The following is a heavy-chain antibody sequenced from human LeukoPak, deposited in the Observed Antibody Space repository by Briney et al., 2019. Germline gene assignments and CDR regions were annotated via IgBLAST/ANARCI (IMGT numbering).Heavy chain of an antibody. V-gene: IGHV4-34*01. CDR1: GGSFSGYY. CDR2: INHSGST. D-gene: IGHD3-3*01. J-gene: IGHJ6*03. CDR3: ARLRVLEWLLYRHYYYYMDV. Sequence: IPSETLSLTCAVYGGSFSGYYWSWIRQPPGKGLEWIGEINHSGSTNYNPSLKSRVTISVDTSKNQFSLKLSSVTAADTAVYYCARLRVLEWLLYRHYYYYMDVWGKGTTVTVSS.